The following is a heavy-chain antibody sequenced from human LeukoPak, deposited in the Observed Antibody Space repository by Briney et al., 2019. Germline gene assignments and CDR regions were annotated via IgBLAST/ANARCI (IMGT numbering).Heavy chain of an antibody. CDR1: GFTFSLYG. D-gene: IGHD6-25*01. J-gene: IGHJ5*02. Sequence: GGSLRLSCAASGFTFSLYGMHWVRQAPGKGLEWVAVISYDGSNKYYTDSLKGRFTISRDNSKNTLYLQMCSLRAEDTAVYYCAKSSSGWPYNWFDPWGQGTLVTVSS. CDR2: ISYDGSNK. V-gene: IGHV3-30*18. CDR3: AKSSSGWPYNWFDP.